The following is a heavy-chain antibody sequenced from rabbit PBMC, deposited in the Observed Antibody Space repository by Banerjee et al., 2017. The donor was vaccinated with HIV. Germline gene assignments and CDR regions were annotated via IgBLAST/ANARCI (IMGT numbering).Heavy chain of an antibody. D-gene: IGHD6-1*01. Sequence: QEQLVESGGGLVQPGGSLKLSCKASGFTISSSYWICWVRQAPGKGLEWIACIYNGDGSTYYAIWVNGRFTISKTSSTTVTLQVTSLTAADTATYFCARGAVYGNYGYDLWGQGTLVTVS. CDR2: IYNGDGST. V-gene: IGHV1S45*01. J-gene: IGHJ3*01. CDR1: GFTISSSYW. CDR3: ARGAVYGNYGYDL.